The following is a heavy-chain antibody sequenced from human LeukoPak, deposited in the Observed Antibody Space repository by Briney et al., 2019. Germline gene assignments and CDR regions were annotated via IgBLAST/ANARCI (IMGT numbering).Heavy chain of an antibody. CDR3: ARTVTMIVVVPNWFDP. D-gene: IGHD3-22*01. J-gene: IGHJ5*02. Sequence: PGGSLRLSCVASGFTFSSYSSYWMNWVRQAPGKGLVWVSRINSDGTYTTYADSVKGRFTISRDNAKNTLYLQMRSLRAEDTAVYYCARTVTMIVVVPNWFDPWGQGTLVTVSS. CDR2: INSDGTYT. V-gene: IGHV3-74*01. CDR1: GFTFSSYSSYW.